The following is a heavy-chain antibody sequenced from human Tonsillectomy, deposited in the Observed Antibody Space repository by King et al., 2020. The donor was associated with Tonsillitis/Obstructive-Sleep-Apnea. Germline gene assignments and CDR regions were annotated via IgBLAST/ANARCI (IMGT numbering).Heavy chain of an antibody. D-gene: IGHD6-13*01. CDR3: ARDGSWYGNFDL. CDR1: GGSISSYY. V-gene: IGHV4-59*01. CDR2: IYYSGST. Sequence: QLQESGPGLVKPSETLSLTCTVSGGSISSYYWSWIRQPPGKGLEWIGYIYYSGSTNHNPSLKSRVTISVDTSKNQFSLKLSSVTAADTAVYYCARDGSWYGNFDLWGRGTLVTVSS. J-gene: IGHJ2*01.